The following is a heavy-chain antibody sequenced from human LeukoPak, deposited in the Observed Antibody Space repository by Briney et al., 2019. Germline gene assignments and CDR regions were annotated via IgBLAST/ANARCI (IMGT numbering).Heavy chain of an antibody. CDR1: GYTFTSYY. V-gene: IGHV1-24*01. CDR2: FDPEDGET. CDR3: ATDRHGDLYYFDY. J-gene: IGHJ4*02. Sequence: ASVKVSCKASGYTFTSYYMHWVRQAPGQGLEWMGGFDPEDGETIYAQKFQGRVTMTEDTSTDTAYMELSSLRSEDTAVYYCATDRHGDLYYFDYWGQGTLVTVSS. D-gene: IGHD4-17*01.